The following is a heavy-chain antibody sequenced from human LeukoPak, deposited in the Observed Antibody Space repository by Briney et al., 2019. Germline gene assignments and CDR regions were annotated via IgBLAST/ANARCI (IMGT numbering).Heavy chain of an antibody. CDR2: ISYDGSNK. Sequence: GGSLRLSCAASGFTFSSYAMHWVRQAPGKGLEWAAIISYDGSNKYYADSVKDRFTISRDNSKNTLYLQMNSLRPEDTAVYYCARGGSGSYYYYYYYMDVWGKGTTVTVSS. V-gene: IGHV3-30-3*01. J-gene: IGHJ6*03. D-gene: IGHD3-10*01. CDR3: ARGGSGSYYYYYYYMDV. CDR1: GFTFSSYA.